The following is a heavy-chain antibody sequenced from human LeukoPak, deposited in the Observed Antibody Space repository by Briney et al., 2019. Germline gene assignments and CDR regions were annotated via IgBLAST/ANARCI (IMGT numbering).Heavy chain of an antibody. CDR3: ARHFIYATPPDY. J-gene: IGHJ4*02. V-gene: IGHV4-4*09. CDR1: GGSISSYY. Sequence: SETLSLTCTVSGGSISSYYWSWIRQPPGKGLERIGYIYTSGSTDYNPSLKSRVTISVDTSKNQFSLKLSSVTAADTAVYYCARHFIYATPPDYWGQGTLVTVSS. D-gene: IGHD3-3*02. CDR2: IYTSGST.